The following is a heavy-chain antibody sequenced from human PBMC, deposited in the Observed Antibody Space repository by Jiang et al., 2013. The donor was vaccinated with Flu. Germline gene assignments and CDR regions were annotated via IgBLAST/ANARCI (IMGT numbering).Heavy chain of an antibody. D-gene: IGHD2-15*01. CDR3: ARQVDSGGLTAWFDP. CDR1: GGSISSSSYY. J-gene: IGHJ5*02. Sequence: LLKPSETLSLTCTVSGGSISSSSYYWAWICQPPGKGLEWIGTFYYSGSTYYNPSLKSRVTMSVDMSKSQFSVKLSSVTAADTAMYYCARQVDSGGLTAWFDPWGQGTLVTVSS. V-gene: IGHV4-39*01. CDR2: FYYSGST.